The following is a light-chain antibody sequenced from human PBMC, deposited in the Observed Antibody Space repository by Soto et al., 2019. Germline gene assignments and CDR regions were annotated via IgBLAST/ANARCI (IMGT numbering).Light chain of an antibody. J-gene: IGLJ7*01. Sequence: QSVLTQPPSASGTPGQRVAISCSGTSSNIGRNYVYWYQQVPGAAPKLLIYKDDQRPSGVPDRFSGSKFGTSASLAVSGLRSEDEADYYCAAWDDSLSGHGVFGGGTQLTV. CDR3: AAWDDSLSGHGV. CDR1: SSNIGRNY. V-gene: IGLV1-47*01. CDR2: KDD.